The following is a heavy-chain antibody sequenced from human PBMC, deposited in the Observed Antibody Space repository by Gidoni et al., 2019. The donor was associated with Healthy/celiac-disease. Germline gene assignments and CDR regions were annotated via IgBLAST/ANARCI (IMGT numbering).Heavy chain of an antibody. CDR3: AKATRVGGATPPPDY. D-gene: IGHD1-26*01. CDR1: GFTFSSYA. J-gene: IGHJ4*02. Sequence: EVQLLESGGGLVQPGGSLRLSCAASGFTFSSYAMSWVRPAPGKGLGWVSAISGSGGSTYYADSVKGRFTISRDNSKNTLYLQMNSLRAEDTAVYYCAKATRVGGATPPPDYWGQGTLVTVSS. V-gene: IGHV3-23*01. CDR2: ISGSGGST.